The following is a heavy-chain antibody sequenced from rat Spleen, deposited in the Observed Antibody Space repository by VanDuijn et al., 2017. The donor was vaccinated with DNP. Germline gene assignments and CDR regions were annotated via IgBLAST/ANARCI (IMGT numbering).Heavy chain of an antibody. V-gene: IGHV5-7*01. CDR1: GFTFSNYD. CDR3: ASLNNYNWFAY. J-gene: IGHJ3*01. Sequence: EVQLVESGGGLVQPGRFLKLSCAASGFTFSNYDMAWVRQAPKKGLECVATITSDGSNIYYRDSVKGRFTISRDNAKSTLYLQMDSLRSEDTATYYCASLNNYNWFAYWGQGTLVTVSS. CDR2: ITSDGSNI. D-gene: IGHD1-10*01.